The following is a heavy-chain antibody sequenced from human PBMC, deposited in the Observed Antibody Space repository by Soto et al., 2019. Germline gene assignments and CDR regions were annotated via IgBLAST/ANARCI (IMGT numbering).Heavy chain of an antibody. CDR1: GFTFSSYA. J-gene: IGHJ1*01. CDR2: ISGTGRVT. V-gene: IGHV3-23*01. Sequence: EVQLLESGGGLVQPGGSLKISCAVSGFTFSSYAMSWVRQAPGKGLEWVSGISGTGRVTNYAESVKGRFTISRDNPKNTLYLEVKSLRVEDTAVYYCAKDVHYDIVTGIEYFDHWGQGTLVTVSS. CDR3: AKDVHYDIVTGIEYFDH. D-gene: IGHD3-9*01.